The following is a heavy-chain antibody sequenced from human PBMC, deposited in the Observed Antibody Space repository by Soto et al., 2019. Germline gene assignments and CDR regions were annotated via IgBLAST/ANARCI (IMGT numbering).Heavy chain of an antibody. J-gene: IGHJ4*02. V-gene: IGHV1-18*04. CDR2: ISAYNGNA. Sequence: ASVKVSCKASGGTFTSYGISWVRQAPGQGLEWMGWISAYNGNANYAQKLQGRVTMTTDTSTSTAYMELRSLRSDDTAVYYCARAPVVLGAHDYWGQGTLVTVSS. CDR3: ARAPVVLGAHDY. CDR1: GGTFTSYG. D-gene: IGHD1-26*01.